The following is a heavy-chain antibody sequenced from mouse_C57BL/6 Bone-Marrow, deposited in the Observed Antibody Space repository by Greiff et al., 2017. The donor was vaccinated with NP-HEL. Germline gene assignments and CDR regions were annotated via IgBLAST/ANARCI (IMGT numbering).Heavy chain of an antibody. J-gene: IGHJ3*01. D-gene: IGHD1-1*01. CDR2: ISSGGDYL. CDR1: GFTFSSYA. Sequence: EVKVEESGEGLVKPGGSLKLSCAASGFTFSSYAMSWVRQTPEKRLEWVAYISSGGDYLYYADTVKGRFTISRDNARNTLYLQMSSLTSEDTAMYYCTRISLYYYGAWFAYWGQGTLVTVSA. CDR3: TRISLYYYGAWFAY. V-gene: IGHV5-9-1*02.